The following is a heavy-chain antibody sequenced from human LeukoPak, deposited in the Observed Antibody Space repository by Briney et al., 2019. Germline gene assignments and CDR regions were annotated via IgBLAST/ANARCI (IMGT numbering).Heavy chain of an antibody. D-gene: IGHD1-26*01. J-gene: IGHJ4*02. CDR1: GFTFSSYG. Sequence: GGSLRLSCAASGFTFSSYGMHWVRQAPGKGLEWVAVISYDGSNKYYADSVKGRFTISRDNSKNTLYLQVNSLRAEDTAVYYCAKDIAYSGSYYFDYWGQGTLVTVSS. CDR2: ISYDGSNK. V-gene: IGHV3-30*18. CDR3: AKDIAYSGSYYFDY.